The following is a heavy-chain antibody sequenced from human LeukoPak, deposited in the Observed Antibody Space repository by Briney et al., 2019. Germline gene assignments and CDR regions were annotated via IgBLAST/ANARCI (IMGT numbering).Heavy chain of an antibody. CDR1: GFTFSSYA. CDR2: ISGSGGST. J-gene: IGHJ6*02. CDR3: AKVQDSSSPYYYYGMDV. V-gene: IGHV3-23*01. D-gene: IGHD6-13*01. Sequence: GGSLRLSCAASGFTFSSYAMSWVRQAPGKGLEWVSAISGSGGSTYYADSVKGRFTISRDNSKNTLYLQMNSLRAEDTAVYYCAKVQDSSSPYYYYGMDVWGQGTTVTVSS.